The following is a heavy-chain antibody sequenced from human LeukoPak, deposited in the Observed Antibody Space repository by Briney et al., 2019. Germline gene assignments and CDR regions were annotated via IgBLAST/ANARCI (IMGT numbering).Heavy chain of an antibody. D-gene: IGHD3-16*01. CDR1: GYTFSSYY. V-gene: IGHV1-46*01. CDR2: IKPSGGAT. J-gene: IGHJ4*02. Sequence: ASAKVSCKASGYTFSSYYLHWVRQAPGQGLEWMGVIKPSGGATVYAQNFQGRVTMTWDTSTSTVYMEPSGLSSEDTAVYYCVREERGGTFDYWGQGTLVTVSS. CDR3: VREERGGTFDY.